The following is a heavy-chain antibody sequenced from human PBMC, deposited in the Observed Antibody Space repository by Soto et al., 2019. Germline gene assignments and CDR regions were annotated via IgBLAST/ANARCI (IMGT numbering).Heavy chain of an antibody. J-gene: IGHJ5*02. Sequence: GGSLRLSCAASGFTFSSYSMNWVRQAPGKGLEWVSSISSSSSYIYYADSVKGRFTISRGNAKNSLYLQMNSLRAEDTAVYYCARSRITGGFDPWGQGTLVTVSS. CDR3: ARSRITGGFDP. D-gene: IGHD1-20*01. CDR2: ISSSSSYI. CDR1: GFTFSSYS. V-gene: IGHV3-21*01.